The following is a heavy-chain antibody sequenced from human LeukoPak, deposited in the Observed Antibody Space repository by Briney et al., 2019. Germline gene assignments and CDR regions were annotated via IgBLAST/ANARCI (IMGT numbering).Heavy chain of an antibody. D-gene: IGHD3-16*01. CDR2: IYHSGST. Sequence: SETLSLTCAVSGYSISSGYYWGWIRQPPGKGLEWIGSIYHSGSTYYNPSLKSRVTISVDTSKNQFSLKLSSVTAADTAVCYCARANDDFDYWGQGTLVTVSS. J-gene: IGHJ4*02. V-gene: IGHV4-38-2*01. CDR3: ARANDDFDY. CDR1: GYSISSGYY.